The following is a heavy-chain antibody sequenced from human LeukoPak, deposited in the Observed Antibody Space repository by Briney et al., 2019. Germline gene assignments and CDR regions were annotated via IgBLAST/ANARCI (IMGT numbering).Heavy chain of an antibody. V-gene: IGHV4-59*11. CDR2: IYYSGST. Sequence: SETLSLTCTVSGGSISRHYWSWIRQPPGKGLEWIGYIYYSGSTNYSPSLKSRVTISVDTSKNQFSLKLNSVTAADTAVYYCANDQPHASCSSSTTCWSHWGQGTLVTVSA. CDR3: ANDQPHASCSSSTTCWSH. D-gene: IGHD2-2*01. J-gene: IGHJ4*02. CDR1: GGSISRHY.